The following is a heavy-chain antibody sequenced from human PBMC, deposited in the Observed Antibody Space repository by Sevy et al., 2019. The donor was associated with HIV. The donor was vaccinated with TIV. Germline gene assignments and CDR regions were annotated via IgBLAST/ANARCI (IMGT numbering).Heavy chain of an antibody. D-gene: IGHD2-2*01. V-gene: IGHV3-33*01. J-gene: IGHJ6*02. Sequence: GGSLRFSCAASGFTFSSYGMHWVRQAPGKGLEWVAVIWYDGSNKYYADSVKGRFTISRDNSKNTLYLQMNSLRAEDTAVYYCARDETYCSSTSCYLYYYGMDVWGQGTTVTVSS. CDR3: ARDETYCSSTSCYLYYYGMDV. CDR1: GFTFSSYG. CDR2: IWYDGSNK.